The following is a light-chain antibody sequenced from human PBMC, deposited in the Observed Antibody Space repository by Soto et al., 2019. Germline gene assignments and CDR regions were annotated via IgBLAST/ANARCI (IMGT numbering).Light chain of an antibody. J-gene: IGKJ5*01. Sequence: GDRVTITCRASKNINTWVAWYQQKPGKAPKLLIYAASTLESGVPSRFSATVSGTEFSLTITSLQPEDFATYYCQQLFDSPITFGQGTRLEIK. CDR2: AAS. V-gene: IGKV1-5*01. CDR3: QQLFDSPIT. CDR1: KNINTW.